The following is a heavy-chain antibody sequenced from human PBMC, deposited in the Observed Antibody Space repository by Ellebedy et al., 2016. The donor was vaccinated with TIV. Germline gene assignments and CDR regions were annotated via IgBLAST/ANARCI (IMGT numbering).Heavy chain of an antibody. D-gene: IGHD3-22*01. V-gene: IGHV3-30-3*01. J-gene: IGHJ4*02. CDR3: ARDPTDFYDSSGYPDY. Sequence: GGSLRLXXAASGFTFSSYAMHWVRQAPGKGLEWVAVISYDGSNKYYADSAKGRFTISRDNSKNTLYLQMNSLRAEDTAVYYCARDPTDFYDSSGYPDYWGQGTLVTVSS. CDR2: ISYDGSNK. CDR1: GFTFSSYA.